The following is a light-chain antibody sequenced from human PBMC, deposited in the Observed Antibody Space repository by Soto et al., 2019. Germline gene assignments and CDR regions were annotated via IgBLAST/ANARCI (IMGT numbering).Light chain of an antibody. J-gene: IGLJ2*01. CDR1: SSNIGSNP. Sequence: QSVLTQSPSASGTPGQRVTISCSGSSSNIGSNPVHWYQQLPGSVPKLLIHNNHQRPAGVPDRFSASKSGTSASLAIGGLQSSDEAGYYPASWDDSLSGVLFGGGTKLTVL. V-gene: IGLV1-44*01. CDR2: NNH. CDR3: ASWDDSLSGVL.